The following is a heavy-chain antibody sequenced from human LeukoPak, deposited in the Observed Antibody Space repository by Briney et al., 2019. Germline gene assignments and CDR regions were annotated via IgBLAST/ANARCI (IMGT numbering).Heavy chain of an antibody. V-gene: IGHV5-51*01. CDR3: ARHRSGYSSSWYDGAGDYYYYMDV. D-gene: IGHD6-13*01. CDR2: IYPGDSDT. Sequence: GDSLKISCKGSGYNFTIYWIGWVRQMPGKGLEWMGIIYPGDSDTRYSPSFQGQVTISADKSISTAYLQWSSLKASDTAMYYCARHRSGYSSSWYDGAGDYYYYMDVWGKGTTVTISS. CDR1: GYNFTIYW. J-gene: IGHJ6*03.